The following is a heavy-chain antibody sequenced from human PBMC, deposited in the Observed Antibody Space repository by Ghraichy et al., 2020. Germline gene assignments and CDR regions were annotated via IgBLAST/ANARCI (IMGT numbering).Heavy chain of an antibody. D-gene: IGHD4-17*01. V-gene: IGHV4-39*01. CDR3: ARQQTRYGDYFDY. CDR1: GGSISSSSYY. J-gene: IGHJ4*02. CDR2: IYYSGST. Sequence: SETLSLTCTVSGGSISSSSYYWGWIRQPPGKGLEWIGSIYYSGSTYYNPSLKSRVTISVDTSKNQFSLKLSSVTAADTAVYYCARQQTRYGDYFDYWGQGTLVTVSS.